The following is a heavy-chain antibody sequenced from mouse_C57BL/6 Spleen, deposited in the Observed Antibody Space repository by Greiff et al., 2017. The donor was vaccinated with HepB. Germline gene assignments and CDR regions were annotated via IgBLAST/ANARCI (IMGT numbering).Heavy chain of an antibody. Sequence: QVQLQQSGAELVMPGASVKLSCKASGYTFTSYWMHWVKQRPGQGLEWIGEIDPSDSYTNYNQKFKGKSTLTVDKSSSTAYMQLSSLTSEDSAVYYCARSGRTGTDYWGQGTTLTVSS. D-gene: IGHD4-1*01. CDR2: IDPSDSYT. V-gene: IGHV1-69*01. J-gene: IGHJ2*01. CDR1: GYTFTSYW. CDR3: ARSGRTGTDY.